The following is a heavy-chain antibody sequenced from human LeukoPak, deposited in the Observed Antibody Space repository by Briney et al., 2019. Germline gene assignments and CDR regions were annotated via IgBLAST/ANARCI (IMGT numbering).Heavy chain of an antibody. CDR3: ARVGYDILTGFHY. V-gene: IGHV3-48*02. Sequence: SGGSLRLSCAASGFTFSGYSINWVRQAPGKGLEWVSFISSRSSSIYYADSVKGRFTISRDNAKKSLYLQMNSLRDEDTAVYYCARVGYDILTGFHYWGQGTLVTVSS. CDR2: ISSRSSSI. J-gene: IGHJ4*02. D-gene: IGHD3-9*01. CDR1: GFTFSGYS.